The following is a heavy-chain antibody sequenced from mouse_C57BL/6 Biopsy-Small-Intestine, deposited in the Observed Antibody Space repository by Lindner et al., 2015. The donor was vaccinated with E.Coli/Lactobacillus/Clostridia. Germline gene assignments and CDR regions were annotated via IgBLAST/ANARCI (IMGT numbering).Heavy chain of an antibody. D-gene: IGHD1-1*01. J-gene: IGHJ1*03. CDR2: IWTGGGT. V-gene: IGHV2-9-1*01. CDR3: ARSYYYGSSYGWYFDV. CDR1: GFSLTSYA. Sequence: VQLQESGPGLVAPLQSLSITCTVSGFSLTSYAISWVRQPPGKGLEWLGVIWTGGGTNYNSALKSRLSISKDNSKSQVFLKMNSLQTDDTARYYCARSYYYGSSYGWYFDVWGTGTTVTVSS.